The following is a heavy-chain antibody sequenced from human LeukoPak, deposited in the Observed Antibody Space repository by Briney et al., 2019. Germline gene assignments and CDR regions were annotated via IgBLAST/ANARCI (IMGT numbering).Heavy chain of an antibody. CDR3: ARAWSDYTFDY. D-gene: IGHD4-11*01. Sequence: SQTLSLTCTVSGGSISSGDYYWNWIRQPPGKGLEWIGYIYYSGSTYYNPSLKSRVTISVDTSKNQFSLKLSSVTAADTAVYYCARAWSDYTFDYWGQGTLVTVSS. CDR2: IYYSGST. CDR1: GGSISSGDYY. J-gene: IGHJ4*02. V-gene: IGHV4-30-4*08.